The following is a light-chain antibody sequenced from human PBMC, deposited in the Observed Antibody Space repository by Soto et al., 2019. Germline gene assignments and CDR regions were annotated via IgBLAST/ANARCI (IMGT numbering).Light chain of an antibody. Sequence: DIQMTQSPSSLSASVGDRVTITCRAGQGIRSYLNWYQQKPGKAPQLLIYATSFLLIGVPARFSASGSGTDFSRVITALQLEDSANYYLQQGYTTRWPSGQGTKVEI. J-gene: IGKJ1*01. V-gene: IGKV1-39*01. CDR3: QQGYTTRWP. CDR2: ATS. CDR1: QGIRSY.